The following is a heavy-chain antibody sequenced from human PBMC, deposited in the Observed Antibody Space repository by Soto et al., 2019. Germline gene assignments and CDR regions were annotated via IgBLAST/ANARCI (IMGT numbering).Heavy chain of an antibody. V-gene: IGHV3-9*01. J-gene: IGHJ4*02. CDR2: ISWNSGSI. CDR3: AKDSSSSYHFPDY. CDR1: GFTFDDYA. Sequence: EVQLVESGGGLVQPGRSLRLSCAASGFTFDDYAMHWVRQAPGKGLEWVSGISWNSGSIGYADSVKGRFTISRDNAKNSLYLQMNSLRAEDTALYYCAKDSSSSYHFPDYWGQGTLVTVSS. D-gene: IGHD6-13*01.